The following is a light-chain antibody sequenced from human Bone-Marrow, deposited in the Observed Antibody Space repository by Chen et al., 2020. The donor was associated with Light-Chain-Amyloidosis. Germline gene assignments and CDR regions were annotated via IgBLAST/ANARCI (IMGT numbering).Light chain of an antibody. J-gene: IGLJ3*02. V-gene: IGLV6-57*01. CDR3: QSYQGSSQGV. CDR1: SGSIATNY. Sequence: NFMLSHPHSVSSSPGKTVIISCTRSSGSIATNYVQWYQQRPGSSPTTVIYEDDQSPSGVPERFSCSRDSSSNTASLTNSGLETEDGADYYCQSYQGSSQGVFGGGTKLTVL. CDR2: EDD.